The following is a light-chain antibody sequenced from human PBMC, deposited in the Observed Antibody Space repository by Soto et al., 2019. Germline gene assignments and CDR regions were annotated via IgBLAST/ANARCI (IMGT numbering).Light chain of an antibody. CDR2: LNSDGSH. CDR3: QTWGTGYVV. CDR1: SGHSTYT. V-gene: IGLV4-69*01. J-gene: IGLJ2*01. Sequence: QPVLTQSPSASASLGASVKLTCTLSSGHSTYTIAWHQQQPEKGPRYLMNLNSDGSHTKGDGIPDRFSGASSGAERYLTISRLPSEDEADYYWQTWGTGYVVFGGGTKLTVL.